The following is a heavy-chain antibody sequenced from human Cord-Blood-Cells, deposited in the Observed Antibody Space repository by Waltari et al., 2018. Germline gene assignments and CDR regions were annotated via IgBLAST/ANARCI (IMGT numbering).Heavy chain of an antibody. J-gene: IGHJ4*02. Sequence: QVQLVESGGGVVQPGRSLRLSCAASGFTFSSYAMHWVRQAPGKGLEWGAVISYDGSNKYYADSVKGRFTISRDNSKNTLYLQMNSLRAEDTAVYYCARGGSFPDNYFDYWGQGTLVTVSS. V-gene: IGHV3-30-3*01. CDR3: ARGGSFPDNYFDY. CDR1: GFTFSSYA. CDR2: ISYDGSNK.